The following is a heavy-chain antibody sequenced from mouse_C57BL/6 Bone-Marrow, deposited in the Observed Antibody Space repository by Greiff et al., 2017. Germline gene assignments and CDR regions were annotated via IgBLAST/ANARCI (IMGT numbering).Heavy chain of an antibody. CDR1: GFTFSSYA. J-gene: IGHJ4*01. V-gene: IGHV5-4*01. D-gene: IGHD1-1*01. CDR3: SRERGSTTVVVPIDY. CDR2: ISDGGSYT. Sequence: EVQRVESGGGLVKPGGSLTLSCAASGFTFSSYAMSWVRQTPEKRLEWVATISDGGSYTYYPDNVKGRFTISRDNAKHNLYLQMSDLKSEDTSMYYCSRERGSTTVVVPIDYWGQGTSATGSS.